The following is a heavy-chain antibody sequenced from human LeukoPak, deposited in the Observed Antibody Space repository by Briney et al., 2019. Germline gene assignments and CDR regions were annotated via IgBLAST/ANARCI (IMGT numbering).Heavy chain of an antibody. V-gene: IGHV4-34*01. Sequence: SETLSLTCAVYGGSFSGYYWSWIRQPPGKGLEWSGEINHSGSTNYNHSLKSRVTISVDTSKNQFSVKLSSVTAADTAVYYCARVARARWLQFMEFGFDYWGQGTLVTVSS. CDR3: ARVARARWLQFMEFGFDY. CDR2: INHSGST. D-gene: IGHD5-24*01. J-gene: IGHJ4*02. CDR1: GGSFSGYY.